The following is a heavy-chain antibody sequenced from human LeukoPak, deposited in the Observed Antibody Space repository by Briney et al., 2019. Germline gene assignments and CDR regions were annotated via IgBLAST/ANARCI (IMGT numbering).Heavy chain of an antibody. Sequence: ASVKVSCKASGYTFTSYDINWVRQATGQGLEWMGWMNPNSGNTGYAQEFQGRVTMTRNTSISTAYMELSSLRSEDTAVYYCAIGRRYYDSSGYYDYWYFDLWGRGTLVTVSS. CDR1: GYTFTSYD. CDR3: AIGRRYYDSSGYYDYWYFDL. V-gene: IGHV1-8*01. D-gene: IGHD3-22*01. CDR2: MNPNSGNT. J-gene: IGHJ2*01.